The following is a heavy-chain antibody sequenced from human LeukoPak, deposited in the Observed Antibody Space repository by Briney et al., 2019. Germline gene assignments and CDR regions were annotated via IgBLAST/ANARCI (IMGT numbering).Heavy chain of an antibody. V-gene: IGHV3-21*01. CDR1: GFTFSSYS. CDR3: ARDPQYYYDSSGYYYRVFDY. J-gene: IGHJ4*02. Sequence: GGSLRLSCAASGFTFSSYSMNWVRQAPGKGLEWVSSISSSSSYIYYADSVKGRFTISRDNAKNSLYLQMNSLRAEDTAVYYCARDPQYYYDSSGYYYRVFDYWGQGTLVTVSS. CDR2: ISSSSSYI. D-gene: IGHD3-22*01.